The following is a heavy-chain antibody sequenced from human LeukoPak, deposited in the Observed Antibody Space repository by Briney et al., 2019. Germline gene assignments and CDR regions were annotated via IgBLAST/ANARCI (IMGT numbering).Heavy chain of an antibody. CDR1: GFTFSSYS. J-gene: IGHJ2*01. Sequence: PGGSLRLSCAASGFTFSSYSMNWVRQAPGKGLEWVSSTNSRGRGEYYADSVKGRFTISRDNAKNSLYLQMNRLRAEDTATYYCARRFDVWGRGTLVTVSS. V-gene: IGHV3-21*01. CDR2: TNSRGRGE. CDR3: ARRFDV.